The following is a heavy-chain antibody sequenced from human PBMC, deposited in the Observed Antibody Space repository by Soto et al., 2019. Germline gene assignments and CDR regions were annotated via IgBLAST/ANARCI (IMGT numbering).Heavy chain of an antibody. Sequence: AVKVSCKASGGTFSSYTFSLVRQSPGQGLEWMGGIIPIFATTNYAQKFQGRVTITADESPSTAYMALSSLRSEDTSLYYFSKDTGKPMAKTSRDYYLDCWGKETLVTVSS. CDR3: SKDTGKPMAKTSRDYYLDC. CDR1: GGTFSSYT. CDR2: IIPIFATT. D-gene: IGHD2-2*01. V-gene: IGHV1-69*13. J-gene: IGHJ4*02.